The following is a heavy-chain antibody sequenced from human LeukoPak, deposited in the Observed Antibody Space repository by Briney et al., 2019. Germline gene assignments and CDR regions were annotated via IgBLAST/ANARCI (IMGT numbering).Heavy chain of an antibody. Sequence: ASVKVSCKASGYTFTGYYMHWVRQAPGQGLEWMGIINPSGGSTRYAQKFQGRVTMTRDMSTSTIYMELSSLRSEDTAVYYCARDQAASGSYPAFDIWGQGTMVTVSS. D-gene: IGHD1-26*01. CDR3: ARDQAASGSYPAFDI. CDR2: INPSGGST. CDR1: GYTFTGYY. V-gene: IGHV1-46*01. J-gene: IGHJ3*02.